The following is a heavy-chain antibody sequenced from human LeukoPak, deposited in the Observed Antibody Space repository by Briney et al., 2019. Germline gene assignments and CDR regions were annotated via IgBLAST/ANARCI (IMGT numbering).Heavy chain of an antibody. CDR2: ISSSSSYT. CDR3: ARDRKYSTSTLVDY. Sequence: PGGPQRLSCAASGFTFSDYYMSWIRQARGKALEWVSYISSSSSYTNYADSVKGRFTISRDNAKNSLYLQMNSLRAEDTAMYYCARDRKYSTSTLVDYGGQGTLVTVSS. V-gene: IGHV3-11*05. CDR1: GFTFSDYY. D-gene: IGHD6-6*01. J-gene: IGHJ4*02.